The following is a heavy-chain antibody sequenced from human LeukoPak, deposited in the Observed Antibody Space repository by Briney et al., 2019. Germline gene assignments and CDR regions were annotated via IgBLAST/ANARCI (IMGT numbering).Heavy chain of an antibody. CDR3: ARGKRYCSSTSCYDIDY. CDR1: GYTFTSYD. J-gene: IGHJ4*02. Sequence: ASVKVSCKASGYTFTSYDINWVRQATGQGLEWMGWMNPNSGNTGSAQKLQGRVTITRNTSISTAYMELSSLRSEDTAVYYCARGKRYCSSTSCYDIDYWGQGTLVTVSS. V-gene: IGHV1-8*03. D-gene: IGHD2-2*01. CDR2: MNPNSGNT.